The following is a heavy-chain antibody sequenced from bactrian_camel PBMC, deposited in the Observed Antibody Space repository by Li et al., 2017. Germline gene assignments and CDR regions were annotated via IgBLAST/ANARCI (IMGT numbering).Heavy chain of an antibody. CDR3: AGEEWRGGLKRRCETKY. D-gene: IGHD2*01. Sequence: DVQLVESGGGLVQPGGSLRLSCVASVSTFTFSNYVMSWVRQAPGKGLEWVSGSHSGGRMTYYADSVKGRFTISRDNTKNTLHLQMNSLNAEDTALYHCAGEEWRGGLKRRCETKYWGQGTQVTVS. J-gene: IGHJ4*01. V-gene: IGHV3S40*01. CDR2: SHSGGRMT. CDR1: VSTFTFSNYV.